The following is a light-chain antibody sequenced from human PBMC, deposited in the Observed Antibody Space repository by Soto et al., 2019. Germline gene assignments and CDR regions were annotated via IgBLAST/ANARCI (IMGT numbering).Light chain of an antibody. CDR2: EGS. Sequence: QSALTQPASVSGSPGQSITISCTGTSSDVGSYNLVSWYQQHPGKAPKLMIYEGSKRPSGVSNRFSGSKSGNTASLTISGLQAEDEADYYCCSYAGSSTYVFGTGTKVTLL. CDR3: CSYAGSSTYV. CDR1: SSDVGSYNL. V-gene: IGLV2-23*01. J-gene: IGLJ1*01.